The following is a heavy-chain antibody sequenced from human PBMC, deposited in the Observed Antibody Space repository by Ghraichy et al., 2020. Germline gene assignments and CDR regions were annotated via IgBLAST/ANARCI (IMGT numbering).Heavy chain of an antibody. D-gene: IGHD2-2*01. J-gene: IGHJ6*02. CDR1: GFTFSSYS. V-gene: IGHV3-48*02. CDR2: ISSSSSTI. Sequence: GGSLRLSCAASGFTFSSYSMNWVRQAPGKGLEWVSYISSSSSTIYYADSVKGRFTISRDNAKNSLYLQMNSLRDEDTAVYYCARWYQLPYYYYGMDVWGQGTTVTVSS. CDR3: ARWYQLPYYYYGMDV.